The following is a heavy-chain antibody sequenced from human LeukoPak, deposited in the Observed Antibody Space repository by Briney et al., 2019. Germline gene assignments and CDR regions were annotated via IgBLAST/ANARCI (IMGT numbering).Heavy chain of an antibody. CDR2: MSSSGNN. V-gene: IGHV4-4*07. CDR1: GDSISYFY. D-gene: IGHD2-2*01. Sequence: SETLSLTCSVSGDSISYFYWSWIRQAAGKGLEWIGRMSSSGNNDYNASLKSRVTISVDTSKNQFSLKLSSVTAADTAVYYCARTVVPAAWIDYWGQGTLVTVSS. CDR3: ARTVVPAAWIDY. J-gene: IGHJ4*02.